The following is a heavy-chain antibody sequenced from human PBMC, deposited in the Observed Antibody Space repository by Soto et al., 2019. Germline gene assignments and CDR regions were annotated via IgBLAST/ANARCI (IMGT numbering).Heavy chain of an antibody. CDR2: IYYSGST. CDR1: GGSISSYY. V-gene: IGHV4-59*01. J-gene: IGHJ5*02. D-gene: IGHD5-18*01. CDR3: ARVYPSDTRYGYVGNNWFDP. Sequence: SETLSLTCTVSGGSISSYYWSWIRQPPGKGLEWIGYIYYSGSTYYNPSLKSRVTISVDTPKNQFSLKLSSVTAEDTAVYYCARVYPSDTRYGYVGNNWFDPWGQGTLVTVSS.